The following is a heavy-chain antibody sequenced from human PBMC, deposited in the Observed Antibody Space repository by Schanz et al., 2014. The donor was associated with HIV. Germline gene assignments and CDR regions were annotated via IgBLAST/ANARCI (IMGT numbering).Heavy chain of an antibody. CDR1: GFRFSEYG. CDR3: ARGWRENSFDY. CDR2: ISPGGDTI. J-gene: IGHJ4*02. V-gene: IGHV3-48*02. D-gene: IGHD4-4*01. Sequence: VQLVESGGDLVQPGRSLRLSCAASGFRFSEYGMHWVRQAPGRGLEWLAYISPGGDTIYYAESVQGRFTISRDYAKSSLYLQMNSLRDDDTAVYYCARGWRENSFDYWGQGTTVIVSS.